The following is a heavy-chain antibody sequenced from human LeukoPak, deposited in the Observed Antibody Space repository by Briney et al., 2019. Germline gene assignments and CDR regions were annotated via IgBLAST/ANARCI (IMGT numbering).Heavy chain of an antibody. V-gene: IGHV3-30*18. CDR2: ISYDGSNK. D-gene: IGHD2-15*01. Sequence: GGSLRLSCAASGFTFSNYGMHWVRQAPGKGLEWVAVISYDGSNKYYADSVKGRFAISRDNSKNTLYLQMNSLRAEDTAVYYCAKGRCSGGSCYGRGFDYWGQGTLVTVSS. J-gene: IGHJ4*02. CDR3: AKGRCSGGSCYGRGFDY. CDR1: GFTFSNYG.